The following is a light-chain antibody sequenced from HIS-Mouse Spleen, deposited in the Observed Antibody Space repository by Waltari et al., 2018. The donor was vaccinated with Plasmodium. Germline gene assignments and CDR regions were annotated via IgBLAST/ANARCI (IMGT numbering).Light chain of an antibody. CDR3: QQYNNWSFT. J-gene: IGKJ3*01. Sequence: EIVMTQSPATLSVSPGERATLSCRASQRVSSNLAWYQQKPGQAPRPLIDCASTRATGIPARFSGSGSGTEFTLTISSLQSEDFAVYYCQQYNNWSFTFGPGTKVDIK. V-gene: IGKV3-15*01. CDR2: CAS. CDR1: QRVSSN.